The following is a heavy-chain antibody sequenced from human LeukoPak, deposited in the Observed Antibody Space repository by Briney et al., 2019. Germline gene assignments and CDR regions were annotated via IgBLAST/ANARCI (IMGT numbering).Heavy chain of an antibody. J-gene: IGHJ4*02. Sequence: GGSLRLSCAASGFTFSSYSMNWVRQAPGKGLEWVSYISSSSSTIYYADSVKGRFTISRDNAKNSLYLQMNSLGDEDTAVYYCARLVGATEFDYWGQGTLVTVSS. V-gene: IGHV3-48*02. CDR2: ISSSSSTI. CDR1: GFTFSSYS. D-gene: IGHD1-26*01. CDR3: ARLVGATEFDY.